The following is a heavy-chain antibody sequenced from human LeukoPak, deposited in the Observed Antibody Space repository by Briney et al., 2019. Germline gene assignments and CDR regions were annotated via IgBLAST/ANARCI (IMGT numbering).Heavy chain of an antibody. CDR3: ARDLSPVVRASPMGY. V-gene: IGHV3-30*03. Sequence: PGTSLRLSCAASGFTFSTYGMHWVRQAPGKGLEWAALITYDGYYKYYSDSVKGRFTISSDTSKNTLSLQMNSLRAEDTAVYYCARDLSPVVRASPMGYWGQGTLVTVSS. CDR1: GFTFSTYG. D-gene: IGHD3-10*01. J-gene: IGHJ4*02. CDR2: ITYDGYYK.